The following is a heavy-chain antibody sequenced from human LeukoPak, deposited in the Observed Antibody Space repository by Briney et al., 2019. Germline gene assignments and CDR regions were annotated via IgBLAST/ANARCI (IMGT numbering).Heavy chain of an antibody. CDR3: ARITPKQRITIFGVALDAFDI. J-gene: IGHJ3*02. D-gene: IGHD3-3*01. Sequence: SETLSLTCTVSGGSISRADYYWRWIRQPPGKGLVWIGYIYYSGSTYYNPSLKSRVTISVDTSKNQFSLKLSSVTAADTAVYYCARITPKQRITIFGVALDAFDIWGQGTMVTVSS. V-gene: IGHV4-30-4*08. CDR2: IYYSGST. CDR1: GGSISRADYY.